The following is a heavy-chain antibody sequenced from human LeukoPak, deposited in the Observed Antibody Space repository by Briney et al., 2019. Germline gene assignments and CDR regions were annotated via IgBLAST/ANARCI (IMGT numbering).Heavy chain of an antibody. Sequence: GESLKISCKGSGYSFTSYWIGWVRQMPGKGLEWMGIIYPGDSDTRYSPSPQGQVTISADKSISTAYLQWSSLKASDTAMYYCARLTIFSYDSSGYNDYWSQGTLVTVSS. J-gene: IGHJ4*02. CDR1: GYSFTSYW. D-gene: IGHD3-22*01. CDR3: ARLTIFSYDSSGYNDY. V-gene: IGHV5-51*01. CDR2: IYPGDSDT.